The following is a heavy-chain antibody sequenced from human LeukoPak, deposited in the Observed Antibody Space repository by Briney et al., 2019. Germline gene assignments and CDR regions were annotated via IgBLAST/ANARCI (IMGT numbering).Heavy chain of an antibody. J-gene: IGHJ4*02. Sequence: GGSLRLSCAASGFTVSSNEMSWVRQAPGKGLEWVSSISGGSTYYADSRKGRFTIARDNSKNTVYLQMNSLRADDTAVYYCTKEGEPPYFDYWGQGTLVTVSS. CDR2: ISGGST. CDR1: GFTVSSNE. CDR3: TKEGEPPYFDY. V-gene: IGHV3-38-3*01. D-gene: IGHD3-16*01.